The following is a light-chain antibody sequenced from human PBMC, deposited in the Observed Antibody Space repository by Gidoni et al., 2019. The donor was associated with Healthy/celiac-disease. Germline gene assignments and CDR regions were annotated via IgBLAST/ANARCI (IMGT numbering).Light chain of an antibody. Sequence: DIVMTQSQLSLPVTPGEPASISCRSSQSILHSNGYNYLDWYLQKPGQSPQLLIYLGSNRASGVPDRFSGSGSGTDFTLKISRVEAEDVGVYYCMQALQTPYTFGHGTKLEIK. J-gene: IGKJ2*01. CDR1: QSILHSNGYNY. CDR2: LGS. V-gene: IGKV2-28*01. CDR3: MQALQTPYT.